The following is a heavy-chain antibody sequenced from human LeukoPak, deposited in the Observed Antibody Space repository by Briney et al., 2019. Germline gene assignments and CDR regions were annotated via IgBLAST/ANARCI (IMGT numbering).Heavy chain of an antibody. CDR2: IYYSGST. CDR3: ARLGWYCSSTSCSNNWFDP. V-gene: IGHV4-59*08. D-gene: IGHD2-2*01. Sequence: SETLSLTCTVSGGSISSYHWSWIRQPPGKGLEWIGYIYYSGSTNYNPSLKSRVTISVDTSKNQFSLKLSSVTAADTAVYYCARLGWYCSSTSCSNNWFDPWGQGTLVTVSS. CDR1: GGSISSYH. J-gene: IGHJ5*02.